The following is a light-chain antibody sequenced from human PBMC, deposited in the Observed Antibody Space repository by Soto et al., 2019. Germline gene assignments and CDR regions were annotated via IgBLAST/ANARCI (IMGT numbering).Light chain of an antibody. V-gene: IGKV3-11*01. J-gene: IGKJ2*01. Sequence: EIVLTQSPSTLSLSPGERATLSCRASQSVSSYLAWYQQKPGQAPRLLIYDASNRATGIPARFSGSGSGTDFTLTISRLEPEDFAMYYCQQYGSSPYTLGLGTKVDIK. CDR2: DAS. CDR1: QSVSSY. CDR3: QQYGSSPYT.